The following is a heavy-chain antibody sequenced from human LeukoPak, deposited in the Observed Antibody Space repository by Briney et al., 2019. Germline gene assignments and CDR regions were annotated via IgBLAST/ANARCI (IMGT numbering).Heavy chain of an antibody. Sequence: PSETLSLTCTVSGGSISSSSYYWGWIRQPPGKGLEWIENIFYSGTTYYNPSLMSRVTISVDTSKNQFSLKMRSVTAADTAVYYCARVLRGGTYYFDYWGQGTLVTVSS. D-gene: IGHD2-15*01. J-gene: IGHJ4*02. CDR2: IFYSGTT. CDR3: ARVLRGGTYYFDY. V-gene: IGHV4-39*01. CDR1: GGSISSSSYY.